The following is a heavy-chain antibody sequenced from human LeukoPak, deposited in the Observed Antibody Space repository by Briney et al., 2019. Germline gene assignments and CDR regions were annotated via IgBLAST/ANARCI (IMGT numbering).Heavy chain of an antibody. CDR2: ISSNGGST. Sequence: GGSLRLSCAASGVSFSSYAMHWVRQAPGKGLEYVSAISSNGGSTYYANSVKGRFTISRDNSKNTLYLQMGSLRAEDMAVYYCARLWFDPWGQGTLVTVSS. V-gene: IGHV3-64*01. J-gene: IGHJ5*02. CDR3: ARLWFDP. CDR1: GVSFSSYA.